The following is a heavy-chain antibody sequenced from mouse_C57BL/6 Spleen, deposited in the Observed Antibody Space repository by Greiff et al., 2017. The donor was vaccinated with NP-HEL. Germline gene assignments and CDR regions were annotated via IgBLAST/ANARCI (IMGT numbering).Heavy chain of an antibody. CDR2: IHPSDSDT. V-gene: IGHV1-74*01. CDR1: GYTFTSYW. CDR3: AMGVGYDVAPFAY. J-gene: IGHJ3*01. Sequence: QVQLQQPGAELVKPGASVKVSCKASGYTFTSYWMHWVKQRPGQGLEWIGRIHPSDSDTNYNQKFKGKATLTGDKSSSTADKQISSLTSEDSPVYYCAMGVGYDVAPFAYWGQRTLVTVSA. D-gene: IGHD2-2*01.